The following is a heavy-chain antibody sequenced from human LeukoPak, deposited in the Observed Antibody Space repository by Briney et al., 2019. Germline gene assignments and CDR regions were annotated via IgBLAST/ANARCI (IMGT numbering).Heavy chain of an antibody. Sequence: GGSLRLSCAASGFTFSSYAMSWVRQAPGKGLEWVSAISGSGGSTFYADPVKGRFTMSRDNSKNTLYLQKNSLRAEDTAVYYCAKEASYCTNGVCYSRIFDTWGQGTLVTVSS. CDR2: ISGSGGST. CDR3: AKEASYCTNGVCYSRIFDT. V-gene: IGHV3-23*01. D-gene: IGHD2-8*01. CDR1: GFTFSSYA. J-gene: IGHJ5*02.